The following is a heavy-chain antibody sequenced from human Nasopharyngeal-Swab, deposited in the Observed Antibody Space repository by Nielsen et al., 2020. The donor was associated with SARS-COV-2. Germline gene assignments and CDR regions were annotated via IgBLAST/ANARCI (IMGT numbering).Heavy chain of an antibody. J-gene: IGHJ5*02. CDR3: AHLGRYYDFWSGYYNNWFDP. D-gene: IGHD3-3*01. V-gene: IGHV2-5*02. Sequence: RRQCRGQARDWLALIYWDDDKRYSPSLKRRLTITKGTSKNQVVLTMTNMDPVDTATYYCAHLGRYYDFWSGYYNNWFDPWGQGTLVTVSS. CDR2: IYWDDDK.